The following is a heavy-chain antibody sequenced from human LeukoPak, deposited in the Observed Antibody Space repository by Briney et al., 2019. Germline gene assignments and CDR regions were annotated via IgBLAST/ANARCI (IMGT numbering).Heavy chain of an antibody. CDR1: RFAFIMYA. J-gene: IGHJ4*02. V-gene: IGHV3-23*01. Sequence: GGCLRLSCAASRFAFIMYAIDRIRQAPGEGLGWGSALSSSDESTYYADSVKGRFTIPRDKSTNTAYLQMNSLIAEDTAVNYRGKERCSTRCDLFYSWGQGTLVTVSS. CDR2: LSSSDEST. D-gene: IGHD2-2*01. CDR3: GKERCSTRCDLFYS.